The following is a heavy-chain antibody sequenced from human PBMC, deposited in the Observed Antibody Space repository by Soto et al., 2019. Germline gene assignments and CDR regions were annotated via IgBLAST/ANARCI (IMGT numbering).Heavy chain of an antibody. D-gene: IGHD2-2*01. J-gene: IGHJ5*02. Sequence: SETLSLTCAVYVGSFSVDYWSWIRQPPGKGLEWIGEINHSGCINYNPSLKSRVTISVDTSKNQFSLNLSSVTAADTAVYYCARRDYSTTYCFDPWGQGTLVTVSS. CDR2: INHSGCI. CDR3: ARRDYSTTYCFDP. CDR1: VGSFSVDY. V-gene: IGHV4-34*01.